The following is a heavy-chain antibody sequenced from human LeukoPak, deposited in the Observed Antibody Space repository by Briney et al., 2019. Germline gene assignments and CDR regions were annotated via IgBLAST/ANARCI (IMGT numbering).Heavy chain of an antibody. CDR2: ISGSGGST. J-gene: IGHJ4*02. Sequence: PGGSLRLSCAASGFTFSSYAMSWVRQAPGKGLEWVSAISGSGGSTYYADSVKGRFTISRDNSKNTLYLQMNSPRAEDTAVYYCAKVRNYDFWSGYCFDYWGQGTLVTVSS. CDR1: GFTFSSYA. D-gene: IGHD3-3*01. V-gene: IGHV3-23*01. CDR3: AKVRNYDFWSGYCFDY.